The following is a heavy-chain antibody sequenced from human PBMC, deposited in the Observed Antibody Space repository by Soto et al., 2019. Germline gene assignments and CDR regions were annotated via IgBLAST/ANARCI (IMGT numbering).Heavy chain of an antibody. D-gene: IGHD3-22*01. J-gene: IGHJ4*02. CDR3: ARDYYDSSGYLGLLDY. V-gene: IGHV3-48*02. CDR2: ISSSSSTI. Sequence: EVQLVESGGGLVQPGGSLRLSCAASGFTFSSYSMNWVRQAPGKGLEWVSYISSSSSTIYYAYSVKGRFTISRDNAKNSLYLQMNSLRDEDTAVYYCARDYYDSSGYLGLLDYWGQGTLVTVSS. CDR1: GFTFSSYS.